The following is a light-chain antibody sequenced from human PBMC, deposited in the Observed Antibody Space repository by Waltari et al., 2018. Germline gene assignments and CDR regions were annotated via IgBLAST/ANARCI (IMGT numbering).Light chain of an antibody. CDR1: QYIGTS. CDR3: QHYYTFPYT. Sequence: VISMTQSPSFFSASTGDRVTITCRVTQYIGTSLAWYQQKPGKAPDLLIYAASTLQSGVPSRFSGSRSGTDFTLSISSLQSEDFATYYCQHYYTFPYTFGQGTKLEIK. V-gene: IGKV1D-8*01. CDR2: AAS. J-gene: IGKJ2*01.